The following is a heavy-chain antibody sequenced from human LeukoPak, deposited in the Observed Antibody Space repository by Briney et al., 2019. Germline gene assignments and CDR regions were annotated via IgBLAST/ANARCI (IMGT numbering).Heavy chain of an antibody. V-gene: IGHV3-23*01. CDR2: ISGSGGST. Sequence: PGGSLRLSCAASGFTFSSYAMSWVRQAPGKGLEWVSAISGSGGSTYYADSVKGRFTISRDNSKNTLYLQMNSLRAEDTAVYYCAKDRSTVVPAARLFDYWGQGTLVTVSS. CDR1: GFTFSSYA. J-gene: IGHJ4*02. D-gene: IGHD2-2*01. CDR3: AKDRSTVVPAARLFDY.